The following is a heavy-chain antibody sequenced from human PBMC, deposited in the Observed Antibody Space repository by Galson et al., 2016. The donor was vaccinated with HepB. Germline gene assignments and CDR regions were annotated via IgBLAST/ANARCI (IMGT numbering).Heavy chain of an antibody. D-gene: IGHD3-10*01. J-gene: IGHJ5*02. CDR1: GGSISNSY. CDR3: ARAVEKLIRGINPQWFDA. V-gene: IGHV4-59*01. Sequence: LSLTCTVSGGSISNSYWSWLRQSPGKGLEWIGYLFDNGNTKYNPSLKSRVVLSGDASRTRLSLKLYSVTAADTAVYYCARAVEKLIRGINPQWFDAWGQGTLVTVSS. CDR2: LFDNGNT.